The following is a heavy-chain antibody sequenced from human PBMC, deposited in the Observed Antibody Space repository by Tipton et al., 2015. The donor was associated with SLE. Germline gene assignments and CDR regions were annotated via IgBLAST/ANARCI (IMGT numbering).Heavy chain of an antibody. J-gene: IGHJ4*02. Sequence: SLRLSCAASGFTFSNYWMSWVRQPPGKGLEWVANIKQDGSDKNYVDSVKGRFTISRDNAKNSLYLQMSYLRAEDTAVYYCARDWLTTVGSGGGFDSWGQGTLVTVSS. V-gene: IGHV3-7*03. CDR1: GFTFSNYW. CDR2: IKQDGSDK. CDR3: ARDWLTTVGSGGGFDS. D-gene: IGHD4-11*01.